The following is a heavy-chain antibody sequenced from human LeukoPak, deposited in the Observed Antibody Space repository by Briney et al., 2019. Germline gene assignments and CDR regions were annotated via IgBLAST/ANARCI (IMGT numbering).Heavy chain of an antibody. D-gene: IGHD3-10*01. Sequence: SETLSLTCTVSGYSISSGYYWGWIRQPPGKGLEWIGSIYYSGSTYYNPSLKSRVTISVDTSKNQFSLKLSSVTAADTAVYYCARDPGYYGSGTRGAFDIWGQGTMVTVSS. J-gene: IGHJ3*02. CDR3: ARDPGYYGSGTRGAFDI. V-gene: IGHV4-38-2*02. CDR1: GYSISSGYY. CDR2: IYYSGST.